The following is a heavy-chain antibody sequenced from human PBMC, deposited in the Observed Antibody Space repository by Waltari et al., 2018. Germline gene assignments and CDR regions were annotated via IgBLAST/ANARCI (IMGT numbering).Heavy chain of an antibody. D-gene: IGHD3-3*01. CDR1: GGSFSGYY. J-gene: IGHJ5*02. CDR3: ARGRRLYYDFWSAYNWFDP. Sequence: QVQLQQWGAGLLKPSETLSLTCAVYGGSFSGYYWSWIRQPPGKGLEGIGEINHIGSTNYNPSLKSRVTISVDTSKNQFSLKLSSVTAADTAVYYCARGRRLYYDFWSAYNWFDPWGQGTLVTVSS. V-gene: IGHV4-34*01. CDR2: INHIGST.